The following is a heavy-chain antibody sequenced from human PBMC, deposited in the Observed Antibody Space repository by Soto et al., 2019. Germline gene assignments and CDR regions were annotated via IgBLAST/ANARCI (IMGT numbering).Heavy chain of an antibody. CDR3: TRADPRHYYMDV. CDR2: VNPGSGYK. V-gene: IGHV1-8*01. J-gene: IGHJ6*03. CDR1: GYVFPSYD. Sequence: QVQLVQSGAEVKKPGASVRVSCKASGYVFPSYDITWVRQAPGHGREWMGWVNPGSGYKGYAQNFQGRVTLTRNMSISTVYMELSSLRSEDTAVYYCTRADPRHYYMDVWGKGTTVTVSS.